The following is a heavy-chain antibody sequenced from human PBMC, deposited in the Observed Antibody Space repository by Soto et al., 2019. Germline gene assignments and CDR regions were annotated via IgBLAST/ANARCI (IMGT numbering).Heavy chain of an antibody. CDR3: ARSDKVRGVIINWFDP. D-gene: IGHD3-10*01. J-gene: IGHJ5*02. CDR1: GGSISSSSYY. V-gene: IGHV4-39*01. Sequence: QLQLQESGPGLVKPSETLSLTCTVSGGSISSSSYYWGWIRQPPGKGLEWIGSIYYSGSTYYNPSLKSRVTISVDTSKNQFSLKLSSVTAADTAVYYCARSDKVRGVIINWFDPWGQGTLVTVSS. CDR2: IYYSGST.